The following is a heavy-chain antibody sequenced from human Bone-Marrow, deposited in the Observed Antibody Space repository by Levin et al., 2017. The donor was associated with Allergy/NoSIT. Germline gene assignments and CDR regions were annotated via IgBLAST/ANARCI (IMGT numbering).Heavy chain of an antibody. J-gene: IGHJ6*02. D-gene: IGHD2-2*01. V-gene: IGHV3-53*01. Sequence: GGSLRLSCAASGFSITKNYMTWVRQAPGKGLEWVSLLYSGGSAYYADSVRGRFTISRDNSKNTLYLQMNSLRAEDTAVYYCAREGPATENYYYYYAMDVWGQGTTVTVSS. CDR2: LYSGGSA. CDR1: GFSITKNY. CDR3: AREGPATENYYYYYAMDV.